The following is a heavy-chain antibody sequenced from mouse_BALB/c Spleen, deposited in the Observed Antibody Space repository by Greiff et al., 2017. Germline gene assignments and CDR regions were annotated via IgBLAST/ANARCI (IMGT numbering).Heavy chain of an antibody. D-gene: IGHD2-1*01. CDR1: GYSFTSYY. Sequence: VQLQQSGPELMKPGASVKISCKASGYSFTSYYMHWVKQSHGKSLEWIGYIDPFNGGTSYNQKFKGKATLTVDKSSSTAYMHLSSLTSEDSAVYYCATYGNYPAWFAYWGQGTLVTVSA. V-gene: IGHV1S135*01. CDR3: ATYGNYPAWFAY. CDR2: IDPFNGGT. J-gene: IGHJ3*01.